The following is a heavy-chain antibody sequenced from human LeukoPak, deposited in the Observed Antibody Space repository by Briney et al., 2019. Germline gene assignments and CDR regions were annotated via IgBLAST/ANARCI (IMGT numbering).Heavy chain of an antibody. CDR3: ARDSEAYYYDSSGYYNHDAFDI. Sequence: SETLSLTCTVSGGSISSRSYYWGWIRQPPGKGLEWIGSIYYSGSTYYNPSLKSRVTISVDASKNQFSLKLSSVTAADTAVYYCARDSEAYYYDSSGYYNHDAFDIWGQGTMVTVSS. CDR1: GGSISSRSYY. J-gene: IGHJ3*02. CDR2: IYYSGST. V-gene: IGHV4-39*07. D-gene: IGHD3-22*01.